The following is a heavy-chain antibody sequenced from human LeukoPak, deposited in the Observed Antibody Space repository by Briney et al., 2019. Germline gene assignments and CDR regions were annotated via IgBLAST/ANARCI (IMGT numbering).Heavy chain of an antibody. Sequence: SETLSLTCTVSGGSITSGTYYWGWIRQPPGKGLDWIGSIYYSASTWYNPSLKSRVIVSVDTSKNQFSLKLSSVTAADTAVYYCARHSPILVGTTYNWFDPWGQGTLVTVSS. CDR2: IYYSAST. D-gene: IGHD1-26*01. V-gene: IGHV4-39*01. CDR3: ARHSPILVGTTYNWFDP. CDR1: GGSITSGTYY. J-gene: IGHJ5*02.